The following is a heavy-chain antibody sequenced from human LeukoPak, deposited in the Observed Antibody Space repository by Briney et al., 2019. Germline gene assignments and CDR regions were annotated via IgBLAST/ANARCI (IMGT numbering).Heavy chain of an antibody. CDR3: ARDHTILGVVYYFDW. CDR1: GFTFSSYG. D-gene: IGHD3-3*01. J-gene: IGHJ4*02. CDR2: ISYDGSNK. V-gene: IGHV3-30*03. Sequence: GGSLRLSCAASGFTFSSYGMHWVRQAPGKGLEWVAVISYDGSNKYYADSVTGRFTISRDNSNNTLYLQMNDVRVEDTAMYYCARDHTILGVVYYFDWWGPGTLVTVSS.